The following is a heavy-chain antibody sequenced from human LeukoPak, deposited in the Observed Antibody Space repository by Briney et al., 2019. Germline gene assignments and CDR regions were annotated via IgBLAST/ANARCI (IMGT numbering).Heavy chain of an antibody. Sequence: GGSLRLSCAASGFTFSSYSMNWVRQAPGKGLEWVSSISSSSSYIYYADSVKGRFTISRDNAKNSLYPQMNSLRAEDTAVYYCARDIAYCGGDCYSGIWYFDLWGRGTLVTVSS. CDR3: ARDIAYCGGDCYSGIWYFDL. V-gene: IGHV3-21*01. D-gene: IGHD2-21*02. J-gene: IGHJ2*01. CDR1: GFTFSSYS. CDR2: ISSSSSYI.